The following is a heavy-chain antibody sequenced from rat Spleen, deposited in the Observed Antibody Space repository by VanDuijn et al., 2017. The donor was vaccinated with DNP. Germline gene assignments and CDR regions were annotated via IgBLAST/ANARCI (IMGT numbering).Heavy chain of an antibody. V-gene: IGHV5-7*01. CDR3: TRRGHTTGLNWFVY. Sequence: EVQLVESGGDLVQPGGSLKLSCAASEFTFTDYNMAWVRQAPKKGLEWVVSISYDGRNTFYGDSVKGRFTISRDNAKSTLYLQMDSLRSEDTATYYCTRRGHTTGLNWFVYWGQGTLVTVSS. CDR1: EFTFTDYN. CDR2: ISYDGRNT. J-gene: IGHJ3*01. D-gene: IGHD1-9*01.